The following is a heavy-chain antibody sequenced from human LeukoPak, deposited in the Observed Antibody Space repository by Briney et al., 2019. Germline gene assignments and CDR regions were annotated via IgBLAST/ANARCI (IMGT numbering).Heavy chain of an antibody. Sequence: GESLKISCKGSGYSFTSYWIGWVRQMPGKGLEWMGIIYPGDSETRNSPSFQGQVTISADKSINTAYPQWSSLKASDTAMYYCARKMGCSGGSCHYFDYWGQGTLVTVPS. CDR2: IYPGDSET. V-gene: IGHV5-51*01. J-gene: IGHJ4*02. CDR3: ARKMGCSGGSCHYFDY. CDR1: GYSFTSYW. D-gene: IGHD2-15*01.